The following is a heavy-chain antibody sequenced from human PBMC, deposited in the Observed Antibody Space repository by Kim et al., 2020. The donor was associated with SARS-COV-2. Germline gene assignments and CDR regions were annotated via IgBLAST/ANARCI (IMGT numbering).Heavy chain of an antibody. CDR2: INHSGST. D-gene: IGHD6-13*01. CDR3: ARGGGAAAAGT. J-gene: IGHJ4*02. CDR1: RGSFSGYY. Sequence: SETLSLTCAVYRGSFSGYYWSWIRQPPGKGLEWIGEINHSGSTNYNPSLKSRVTISVDTSKNQFSLKLSSVTAADTAVYYCARGGGAAAAGTWGQGTLVT. V-gene: IGHV4-34*01.